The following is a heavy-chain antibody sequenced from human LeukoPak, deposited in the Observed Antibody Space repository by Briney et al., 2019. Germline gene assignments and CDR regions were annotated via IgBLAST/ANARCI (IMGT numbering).Heavy chain of an antibody. CDR2: ITRSSNYI. J-gene: IGHJ6*03. Sequence: GGSLRLSCVASGFTFSSYSMNWVRQAPGKGLEWVSSITRSSNYIYYADSVKGRFTISRDNAKNSLYLQMNSLRAEDTAVYYCARLIAVAGWLVNYYYYYMDVWGKGTTVTISS. CDR1: GFTFSSYS. D-gene: IGHD6-19*01. V-gene: IGHV3-21*01. CDR3: ARLIAVAGWLVNYYYYYMDV.